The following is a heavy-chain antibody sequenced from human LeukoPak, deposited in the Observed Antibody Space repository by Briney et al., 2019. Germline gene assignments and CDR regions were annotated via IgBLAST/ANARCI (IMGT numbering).Heavy chain of an antibody. D-gene: IGHD6-6*01. CDR2: IYTSGST. V-gene: IGHV4-4*07. CDR1: GVSISSYY. J-gene: IGHJ5*02. CDR3: ARSSYSSSSSRTYNWFDP. Sequence: SETLFLTCTVSGVSISSYYWSWIRQPAGRGLEWIGRIYTSGSTNYNPSLKSRVTMSVDTSKNQFSLKLSSVTAADTAVYYCARSSYSSSSSRTYNWFDPWGQGTLVTVSS.